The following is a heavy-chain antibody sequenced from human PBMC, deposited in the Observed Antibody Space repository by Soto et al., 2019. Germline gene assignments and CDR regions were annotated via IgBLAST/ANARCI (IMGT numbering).Heavy chain of an antibody. CDR2: IIPILGIA. V-gene: IGHV1-69*02. CDR3: ARAHCSGGSCYSNAFDI. J-gene: IGHJ3*02. D-gene: IGHD2-15*01. Sequence: QVQLVQSGAEVKKPGSSVKVSCKASGGTFSSYTISWVRQAPGQGREWMGRIIPILGIANYAQKFQGRVTITADKSTSTAYMELSSLRSEDTAVYYCARAHCSGGSCYSNAFDIWGQGTMVTVSS. CDR1: GGTFSSYT.